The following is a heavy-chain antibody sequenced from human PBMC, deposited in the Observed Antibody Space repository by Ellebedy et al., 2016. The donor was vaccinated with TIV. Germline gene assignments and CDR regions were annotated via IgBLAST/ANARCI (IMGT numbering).Heavy chain of an antibody. Sequence: SETLSLTCAVSGYSISSGSYWGWIRQPPGKGLEWIGSIYHSESTYYNPSLKSRVTISVGTSKNQFSLRLSSVTAADTAVYYCARGRTLEALDIWGQGTMVTVSS. CDR3: ARGRTLEALDI. D-gene: IGHD1-1*01. J-gene: IGHJ3*02. CDR1: GYSISSGSY. CDR2: IYHSEST. V-gene: IGHV4-38-2*01.